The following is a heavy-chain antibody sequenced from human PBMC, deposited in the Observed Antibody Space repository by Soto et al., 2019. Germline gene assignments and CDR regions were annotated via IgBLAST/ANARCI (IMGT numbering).Heavy chain of an antibody. CDR2: IKHSGST. CDR3: ARGSNSVVVVAATNWFDP. CDR1: GGSFSGYY. J-gene: IGHJ5*02. V-gene: IGHV4-34*01. D-gene: IGHD2-15*01. Sequence: QVQLQQWGAGLLKPSETLSLTCAVYGGSFSGYYWTWIRQPPGKCLEWIGEIKHSGSTNYNPSLTSTVTISVDTYKNQFYLKLSSVTAADTAVYYCARGSNSVVVVAATNWFDPWGQGTLVPVSS.